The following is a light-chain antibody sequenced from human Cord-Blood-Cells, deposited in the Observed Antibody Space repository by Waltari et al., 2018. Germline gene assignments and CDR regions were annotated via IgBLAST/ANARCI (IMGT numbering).Light chain of an antibody. CDR1: ESVLYSSNNKNY. Sequence: DIVMTHSPDSLALSLRERATTNCKSSESVLYSSNNKNYLAWYQQKPGQPPKLLIYWASTWESGVPARFSGSGSGTDFTLTISSLQAEDVAVYYCQQYYSTPYSFGQGTKLEIK. V-gene: IGKV4-1*01. J-gene: IGKJ2*03. CDR2: WAS. CDR3: QQYYSTPYS.